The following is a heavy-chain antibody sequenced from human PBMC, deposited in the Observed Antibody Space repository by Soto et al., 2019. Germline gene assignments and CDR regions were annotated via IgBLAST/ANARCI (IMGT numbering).Heavy chain of an antibody. CDR2: IYYSGST. D-gene: IGHD6-13*01. Sequence: SETLSLTCTVSGGSISSGDYYWRWIRQPPGKGLEWIGYIYYSGSTYYNPSLKSRVTVSVDTSKNQFSLNLTSVTAADTAVYYCARGGAAAGTAYYYYGMDVWCQGTTVT. V-gene: IGHV4-30-4*01. CDR3: ARGGAAAGTAYYYYGMDV. J-gene: IGHJ6*02. CDR1: GGSISSGDYY.